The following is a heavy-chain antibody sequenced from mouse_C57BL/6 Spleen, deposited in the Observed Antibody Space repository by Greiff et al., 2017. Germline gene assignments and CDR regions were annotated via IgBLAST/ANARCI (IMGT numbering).Heavy chain of an antibody. CDR3: ARTITTVVAPSYFDY. D-gene: IGHD1-1*01. J-gene: IGHJ2*01. Sequence: EVHLVESGGDLVQPGGSLKLSCAASGFTFSSYGMSWVRQTPDKRLEWVATISSGGSYTYYPDSVKERFTISRDNAKNTLYLQMSSLKSEDTAMYYCARTITTVVAPSYFDYWGQGTTLTVSS. CDR1: GFTFSSYG. V-gene: IGHV5-6*01. CDR2: ISSGGSYT.